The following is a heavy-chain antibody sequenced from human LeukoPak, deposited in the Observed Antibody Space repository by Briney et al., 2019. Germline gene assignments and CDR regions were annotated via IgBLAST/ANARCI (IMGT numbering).Heavy chain of an antibody. J-gene: IGHJ3*02. CDR3: ARDRRDGYNYGEAFDI. CDR2: ISSSSSYI. CDR1: GFTVSSNE. Sequence: GGSLRPSCAASGFTVSSNEMSWVRQAPGKGPEWVSSISSSSSYIYYADSVKGRFTISRDNAKNSLYLQMNSLRAEDTAVYYCARDRRDGYNYGEAFDIWGQGTMVTVSS. D-gene: IGHD5-24*01. V-gene: IGHV3-21*01.